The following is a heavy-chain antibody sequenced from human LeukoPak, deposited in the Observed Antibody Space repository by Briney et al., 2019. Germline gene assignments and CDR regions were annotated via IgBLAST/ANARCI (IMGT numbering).Heavy chain of an antibody. V-gene: IGHV4-39*01. CDR2: IYYTGST. D-gene: IGHD3-3*01. CDR1: GGSINNSSSDY. CDR3: ARHLEYTTSGKAFDV. J-gene: IGHJ3*01. Sequence: PSETLSLTCTVSGGSINNSSSDYWAWIRQPPGKGLEWIGNIYYTGSTYYTSSLKSRATMSVDTSKNVFSLTLKSLTSADTAVYYCARHLEYTTSGKAFDVWGQGTLVSVSS.